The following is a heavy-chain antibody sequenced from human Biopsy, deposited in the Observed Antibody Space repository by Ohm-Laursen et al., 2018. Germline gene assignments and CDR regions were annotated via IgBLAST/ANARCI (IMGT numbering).Heavy chain of an antibody. CDR3: ARDRMTDVFGGPTRTDVFDS. CDR1: GYTFNDYF. J-gene: IGHJ4*02. CDR2: VHPNSGAT. Sequence: ASVKVSCKTSGYTFNDYFIHWVRQSPGQGLEWMGWVHPNSGATNSAEKFRGRVTLTRDTSIGAVYIELRRLKPDDAAVYYCARDRMTDVFGGPTRTDVFDSWGQGTPVTVSS. D-gene: IGHD3-10*01. V-gene: IGHV1-2*02.